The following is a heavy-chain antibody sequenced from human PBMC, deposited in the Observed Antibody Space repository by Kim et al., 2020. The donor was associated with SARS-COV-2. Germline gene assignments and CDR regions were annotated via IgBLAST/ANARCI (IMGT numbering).Heavy chain of an antibody. V-gene: IGHV4-34*01. CDR3: ARVYCSGGSCTFFDY. J-gene: IGHJ4*02. D-gene: IGHD2-15*01. CDR2: INHSGST. Sequence: SETLSLTCAVYGGSFSGYYWSWIRQPPGKGLEWIGEINHSGSTNYNPSLKSRVTISVDTSKNQFSLKLSSVTAADTAVYYCARVYCSGGSCTFFDYWGQGTLVTVSS. CDR1: GGSFSGYY.